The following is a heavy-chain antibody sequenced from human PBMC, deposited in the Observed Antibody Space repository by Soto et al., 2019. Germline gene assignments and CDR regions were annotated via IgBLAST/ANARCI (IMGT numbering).Heavy chain of an antibody. CDR3: ARDPPLSGMDV. J-gene: IGHJ6*02. CDR1: GGSISSGDYY. V-gene: IGHV4-30-4*01. CDR2: IYYSGST. Sequence: SETLSLTCTVSGGSISSGDYYWSWIRQPPGKGLEWIGYIYYSGSTYYNPSLKSRVTISVDTSKNQFSLKLSSVTAADTAVYYCARDPPLSGMDVWGQGTTVTVSS.